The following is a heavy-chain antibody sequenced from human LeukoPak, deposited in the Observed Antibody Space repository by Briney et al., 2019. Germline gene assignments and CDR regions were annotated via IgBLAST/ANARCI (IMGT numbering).Heavy chain of an antibody. CDR3: ARGSSGYSIDY. CDR2: ISGSGGST. CDR1: GFTFSSYA. D-gene: IGHD3-22*01. J-gene: IGHJ4*02. Sequence: GGSLRLSCAASGFTFSSYAMSWVRQAPGKGLEWVSAISGSGGSTYYADSVKGRFTISRDNSKNTLYLQMGSLRAEDMAVYYCARGSSGYSIDYWGQGTLVTVSS. V-gene: IGHV3-23*01.